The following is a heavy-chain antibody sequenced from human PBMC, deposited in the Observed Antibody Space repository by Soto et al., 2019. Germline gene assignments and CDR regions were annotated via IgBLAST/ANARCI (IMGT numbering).Heavy chain of an antibody. V-gene: IGHV3-64D*08. D-gene: IGHD1-1*01. CDR2: ITGNGDNA. CDR3: EPSPAAGTRGAGY. J-gene: IGHJ4*02. CDR1: GFTFSNYV. Sequence: GGSLRLSCSASGFTFSNYVMHWVRQAPGKGLEYVSAITGNGDNAYYADSVKGRFTMSRDNSQNTLSLQMSSLRPDDTAVYYCEPSPAAGTRGAGYWGQGTLVTVSS.